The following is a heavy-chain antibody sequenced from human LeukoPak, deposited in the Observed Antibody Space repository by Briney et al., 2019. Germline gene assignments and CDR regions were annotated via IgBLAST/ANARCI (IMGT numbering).Heavy chain of an antibody. J-gene: IGHJ6*02. D-gene: IGHD6-13*01. CDR1: GFTFSSYA. CDR3: ARYGSWQLVADYYYYYGMGV. V-gene: IGHV3-30*04. Sequence: GRSLRLSCAASGFTFSSYAMHWVRQAPGKGLEWVAVISYDGSNKYYADSVKGRFTISRDNSKNTLYLRMNSVRAEDTAVYYCARYGSWQLVADYYYYYGMGVWGQGTTVTVSS. CDR2: ISYDGSNK.